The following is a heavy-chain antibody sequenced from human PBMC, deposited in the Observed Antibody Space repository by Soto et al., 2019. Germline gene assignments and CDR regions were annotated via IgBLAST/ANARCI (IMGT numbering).Heavy chain of an antibody. Sequence: QVQLQESGPGLVKPSGTLSLTCAVSGGSISSSNWWSWVRQPPGKGLEWIGEIYHSGSTNYNPSLHIRVHMSEDKSKAPFYLKLTSVTAADRAVHYCARPAMGNSSWPFDYWGEGTLVTVSS. CDR1: GGSISSSNW. CDR3: ARPAMGNSSWPFDY. CDR2: IYHSGST. J-gene: IGHJ4*02. V-gene: IGHV4-4*02. D-gene: IGHD6-13*01.